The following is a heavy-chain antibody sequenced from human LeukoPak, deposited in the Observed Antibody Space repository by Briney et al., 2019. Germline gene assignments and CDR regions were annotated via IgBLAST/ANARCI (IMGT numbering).Heavy chain of an antibody. CDR1: GYTFTSYD. D-gene: IGHD1-26*01. Sequence: GASVKVSCKASGYTFTSYDINWVRQATGQGLEWMGWMNPNSGNTGYAQKFQGRVTITRNTSISTAYMELSSLRSEDTAVYYCARVPWELSHDAFDIWGQGTMVTVSS. V-gene: IGHV1-8*03. CDR2: MNPNSGNT. J-gene: IGHJ3*02. CDR3: ARVPWELSHDAFDI.